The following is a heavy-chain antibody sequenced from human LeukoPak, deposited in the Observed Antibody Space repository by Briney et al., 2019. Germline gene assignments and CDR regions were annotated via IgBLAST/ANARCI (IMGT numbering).Heavy chain of an antibody. J-gene: IGHJ6*02. Sequence: GGSLRLSCAASGFTFSSYRMNWVRQAPGKGLEWVSSISSSSSYIYYADSVKGRFTISRDNAKNSLYLQMNSLRAEDTAVYYCARDGPYYDFWIGYYAVSYYYYGRYVWGQGTTVTVSS. V-gene: IGHV3-21*01. CDR3: ARDGPYYDFWIGYYAVSYYYYGRYV. CDR1: GFTFSSYR. CDR2: ISSSSSYI. D-gene: IGHD3-3*01.